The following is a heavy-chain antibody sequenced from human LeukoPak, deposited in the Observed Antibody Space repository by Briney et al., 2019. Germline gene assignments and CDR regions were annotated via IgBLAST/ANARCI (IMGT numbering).Heavy chain of an antibody. Sequence: GGSLRLSCAASGFTVSSNYMSWVRQAPGKGLEWVSVIYSGGSTYYADSVKGRFTISRDNSKNTLYLQMNSLRAEDTAVYYCARGSVGATTGYYYYMDVWGKGTTVTISS. D-gene: IGHD1-26*01. CDR2: IYSGGST. CDR3: ARGSVGATTGYYYYMDV. CDR1: GFTVSSNY. J-gene: IGHJ6*03. V-gene: IGHV3-53*01.